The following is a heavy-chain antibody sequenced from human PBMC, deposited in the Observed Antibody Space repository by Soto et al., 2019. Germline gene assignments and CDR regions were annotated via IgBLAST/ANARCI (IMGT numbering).Heavy chain of an antibody. CDR2: ISYDGSNK. CDR3: AKDALTVAGPQRGSLDV. Sequence: GGSLRLSCAASGFTFSSYGMHWVRQAPGKGLEWVAVISYDGSNKYYADSVKGRFTISRDNSKNTLYLQMNSLRAEDTAVYYCAKDALTVAGPQRGSLDVWGQGTTVTVS. V-gene: IGHV3-30*18. CDR1: GFTFSSYG. D-gene: IGHD6-19*01. J-gene: IGHJ6*02.